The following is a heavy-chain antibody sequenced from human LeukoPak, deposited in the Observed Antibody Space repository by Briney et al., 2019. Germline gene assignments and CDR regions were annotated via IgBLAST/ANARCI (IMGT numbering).Heavy chain of an antibody. D-gene: IGHD3-10*01. CDR2: INPNSGGA. CDR3: AGAGLLWFGELLDAFDI. V-gene: IGHV1-2*02. CDR1: GYTFTGYY. Sequence: ASVKVSCKASGYTFTGYYMHWVRQAPGQGLEWMGWINPNSGGANYAQKFQGRVTMTRDTSISTAYMELSRLRSDDTAVYYCAGAGLLWFGELLDAFDIWGQGTMVTVSS. J-gene: IGHJ3*02.